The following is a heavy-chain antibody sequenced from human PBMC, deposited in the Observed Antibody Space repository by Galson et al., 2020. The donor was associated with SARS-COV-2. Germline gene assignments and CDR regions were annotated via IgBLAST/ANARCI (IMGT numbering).Heavy chain of an antibody. CDR3: ASQYSSGWLNIDY. V-gene: IGHV3-21*01. Sequence: TGGYLRLSCAASGFTFSSYSMNWVRQAPGKGLEWVSSISSSSSYIYYADSVKGRFTISRDNAKNSLYLQMNSLRAEDTAVYYCASQYSSGWLNIDYWGQGTLVTVSS. CDR2: ISSSSSYI. J-gene: IGHJ4*02. D-gene: IGHD6-19*01. CDR1: GFTFSSYS.